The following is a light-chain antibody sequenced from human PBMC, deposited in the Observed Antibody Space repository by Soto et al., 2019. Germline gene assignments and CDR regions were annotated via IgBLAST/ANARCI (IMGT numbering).Light chain of an antibody. CDR2: GAS. V-gene: IGKV3-20*01. CDR3: QQYGSSPAT. CDR1: QSVSSSY. Sequence: EIVFTQSPGTLSFSPGERATLSCRASQSVSSSYLAWYQQKPGQAPRLLIYGASSRATGIPDRFSGSGSGTDFTLTISRLEPEDFAVYYCQQYGSSPATFG. J-gene: IGKJ4*01.